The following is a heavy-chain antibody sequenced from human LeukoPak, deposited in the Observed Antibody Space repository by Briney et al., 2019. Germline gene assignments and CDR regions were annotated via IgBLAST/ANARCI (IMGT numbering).Heavy chain of an antibody. D-gene: IGHD1-26*01. V-gene: IGHV4-34*01. CDR2: INHSGST. CDR3: ARGRVGAITFDY. CDR1: GGSFSGYY. J-gene: IGHJ4*02. Sequence: SETLSLTCAVYGGSFSGYYWSWIRQPPGKGLEWIGEINHSGSTNYNPSLKSRVTISVDTSKNQFSLKLSSVTAADTAVYYCARGRVGAITFDYWGQGTLVTVSS.